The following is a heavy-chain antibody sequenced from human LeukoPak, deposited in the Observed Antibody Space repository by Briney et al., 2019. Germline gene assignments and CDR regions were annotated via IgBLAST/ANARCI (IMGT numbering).Heavy chain of an antibody. J-gene: IGHJ4*02. D-gene: IGHD5-18*01. CDR2: IHPGDSGT. CDR3: ARGGSYRYGSSDY. V-gene: IGHV5-51*01. Sequence: GESLKISCKGSGYSFSNYWIGWVRQMRGKGLEWIGIIHPGDSGTRYSPSFQGQVTMSVDESITTAYLQWNSLRASDSAIYYCARGGSYRYGSSDYWGQGTLVTVSS. CDR1: GYSFSNYW.